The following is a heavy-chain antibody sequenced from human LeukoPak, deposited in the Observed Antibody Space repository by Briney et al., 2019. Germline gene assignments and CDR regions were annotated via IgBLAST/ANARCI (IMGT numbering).Heavy chain of an antibody. Sequence: SETLSLTCAVSGGSFSGYYWSWIRQPPGKGLEWIGEINHSGSTNYNPSLKSRVTISVDTSRNQFSLKLSSVTAADTAVYYCARGLDSTVTTTTGGWFDPWGQGTLVTVSS. J-gene: IGHJ5*02. D-gene: IGHD4-17*01. CDR3: ARGLDSTVTTTTGGWFDP. V-gene: IGHV4-34*01. CDR2: INHSGST. CDR1: GGSFSGYY.